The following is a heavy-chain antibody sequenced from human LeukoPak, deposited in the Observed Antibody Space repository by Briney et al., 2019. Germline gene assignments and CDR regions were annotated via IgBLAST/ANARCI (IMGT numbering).Heavy chain of an antibody. J-gene: IGHJ4*02. Sequence: GGSPRLSCAATGFSFSTYTMNWVRQAPGKGLEWVSSVSGGSGSIYYADSVKGRFTISRDNSKNTLYLQMNSLRAEDTAVYYCAKRANPYSSSWYVDYWGQGTLVTVSS. D-gene: IGHD6-13*01. CDR2: VSGGSGSI. CDR1: GFSFSTYT. CDR3: AKRANPYSSSWYVDY. V-gene: IGHV3-21*01.